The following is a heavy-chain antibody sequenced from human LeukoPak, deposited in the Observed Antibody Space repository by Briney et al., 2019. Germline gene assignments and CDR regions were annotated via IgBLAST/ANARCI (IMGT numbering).Heavy chain of an antibody. J-gene: IGHJ4*02. CDR3: ARVREASIDRADDN. V-gene: IGHV4-34*01. CDR1: GGSFSGYY. Sequence: SETLSLTCAVYGGSFSGYYWSWIRQPPGKGLEWIGEINHSGSTNYNPSLKSRVTISVDTSKNQFSLKLSSVTAADTAVYYCARVREASIDRADDNWGQGTLVTVSS. CDR2: INHSGST.